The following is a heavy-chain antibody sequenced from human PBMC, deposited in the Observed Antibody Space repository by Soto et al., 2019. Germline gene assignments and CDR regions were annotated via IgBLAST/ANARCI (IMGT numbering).Heavy chain of an antibody. D-gene: IGHD2-2*01. CDR2: MYHSGST. V-gene: IGHV4-30-2*01. CDR1: GGSISSGGYS. CDR3: ARVPYY. J-gene: IGHJ4*02. Sequence: QLQLQESGSGLVKPSQTLSLTCAVSGGSISSGGYSWSWFRQPPGKGLEWIGYMYHSGSTYYNPSLKRRVTRSINRSKNQFSLKLSSVPAADTAVYYWARVPYYWGQGILGTVSS.